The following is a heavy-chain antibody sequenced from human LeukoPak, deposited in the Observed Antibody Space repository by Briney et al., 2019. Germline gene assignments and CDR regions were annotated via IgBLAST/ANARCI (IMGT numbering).Heavy chain of an antibody. CDR1: GGSISRYY. D-gene: IGHD2-15*01. CDR3: AGHGICSAGCAFDI. Sequence: SETLSLTCTVSGGSISRYYWSWVRQSPGKGLERVGYLYVDSGSTNYNPSIESRVTLSVDTSKNQFSLRLSSVTAADTAVYYCAGHGICSAGCAFDIWGQGAMVTVSS. V-gene: IGHV4-59*01. CDR2: LYVDSGST. J-gene: IGHJ3*02.